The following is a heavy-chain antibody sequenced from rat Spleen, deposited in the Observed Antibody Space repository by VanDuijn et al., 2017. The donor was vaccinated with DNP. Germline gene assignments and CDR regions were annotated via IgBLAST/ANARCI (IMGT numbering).Heavy chain of an antibody. CDR3: AKGPNYGGWSDYFDY. D-gene: IGHD1-11*01. Sequence: EVKLVESGGGLVQPGRSLKLSCAASGFNFNDYWMGWVRQAPGKGLEWIGQINKHSSIINYIPSLKEKITISRDNAKNTLYMQMSKLGSEDTAIYYCAKGPNYGGWSDYFDYWGQGVMVTVSS. V-gene: IGHV4-2*01. CDR2: INKHSSII. J-gene: IGHJ2*01. CDR1: GFNFNDYW.